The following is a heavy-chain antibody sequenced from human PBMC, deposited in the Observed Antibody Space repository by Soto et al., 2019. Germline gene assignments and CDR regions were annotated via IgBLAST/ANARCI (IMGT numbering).Heavy chain of an antibody. D-gene: IGHD3-22*01. CDR2: IIPIFGTA. J-gene: IGHJ4*02. CDR3: ARTPTTYYYDSSVYLDY. CDR1: GGTFSSYA. Sequence: QVQLVQSGAEVKKPGSSVKVSCKASGGTFSSYAISWVRQAPGQGLEWMGGIIPIFGTANYAQKFQGRVTITADKSKSTAYMELRSLRSEDTAVYYCARTPTTYYYDSSVYLDYWGQGTLVTVSS. V-gene: IGHV1-69*06.